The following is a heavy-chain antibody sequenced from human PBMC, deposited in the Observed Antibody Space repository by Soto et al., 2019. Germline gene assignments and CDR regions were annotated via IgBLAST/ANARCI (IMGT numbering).Heavy chain of an antibody. CDR3: SRPSAYSSSWFSYYGMDV. D-gene: IGHD6-13*01. J-gene: IGHJ6*02. V-gene: IGHV5-51*01. CDR2: IYPGDSDA. CDR1: GYSFSSFW. Sequence: PGESLKISCKGFGYSFSSFWLGWVRQMPGKGLEWVAIIYPGDSDARYSPSFQGQVTISADKSINTAYLQWNSLKASDSGIYYCSRPSAYSSSWFSYYGMDVWGQGTTVTVSS.